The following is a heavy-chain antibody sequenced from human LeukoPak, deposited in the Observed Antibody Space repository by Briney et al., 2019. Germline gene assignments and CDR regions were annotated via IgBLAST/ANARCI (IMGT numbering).Heavy chain of an antibody. CDR1: GYTLTELS. Sequence: ASVKVSCKVSGYTLTELSMHWVRQAPGKGLEWMGGIIPIFGTADYAQKFQGRVTITADKSTSTAYMELSSLRSEDTAVYYCARRPPSWDSSGYYEDYFDYWGQGTLVTVSS. CDR2: IIPIFGTA. J-gene: IGHJ4*02. D-gene: IGHD3-22*01. CDR3: ARRPPSWDSSGYYEDYFDY. V-gene: IGHV1-69*06.